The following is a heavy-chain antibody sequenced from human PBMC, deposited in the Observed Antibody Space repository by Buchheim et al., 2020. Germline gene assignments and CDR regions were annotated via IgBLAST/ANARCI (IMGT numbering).Heavy chain of an antibody. V-gene: IGHV3-48*03. J-gene: IGHJ3*02. Sequence: EEQLVESGGGLVQPGESLTLSCLVSGVSFSSYRLNWVRQAPGKGLEWISYISSSGIPIYYADSVRGRFTISRDNAKNSLYLQMYNLRVEDTAVYYCATVRGNAFDMWGQGT. CDR3: ATVRGNAFDM. CDR1: GVSFSSYR. CDR2: ISSSGIPI. D-gene: IGHD3-10*01.